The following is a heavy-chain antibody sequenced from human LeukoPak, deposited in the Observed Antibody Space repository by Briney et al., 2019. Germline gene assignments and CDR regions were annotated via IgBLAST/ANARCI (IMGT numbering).Heavy chain of an antibody. J-gene: IGHJ6*03. D-gene: IGHD1-26*01. CDR3: ARGSGSYSAIPYYYYMDV. CDR1: GYTFTSYG. V-gene: IGHV1-18*01. CDR2: ISAYNGNT. Sequence: ASVKVSCKASGYTFTSYGISWVRQAPGQGLEWMGWISAYNGNTNYAQKLQGRVTMTTDTSTSTAYMELRSLRSDDTAVYYCARGSGSYSAIPYYYYMDVWGKGTTVTISS.